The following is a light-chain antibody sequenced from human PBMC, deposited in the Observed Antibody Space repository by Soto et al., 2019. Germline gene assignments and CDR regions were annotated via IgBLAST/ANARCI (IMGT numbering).Light chain of an antibody. CDR2: YVS. J-gene: IGLJ2*01. Sequence: QSALTQPPSASGSPGQSVTISCTGTSSDVGGYNYVSWYQQHPGKAPKLMIYYVSKRPSGVPDRFSGSKSGNTASLTVSGLQAEDEADYYCSSYAGSNNFIFGGGTKLTVL. CDR3: SSYAGSNNFI. CDR1: SSDVGGYNY. V-gene: IGLV2-8*01.